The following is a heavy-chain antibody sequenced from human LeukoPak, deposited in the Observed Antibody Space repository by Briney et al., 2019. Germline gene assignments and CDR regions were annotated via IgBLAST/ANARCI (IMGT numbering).Heavy chain of an antibody. CDR1: GYTFTSYG. V-gene: IGHV1-18*01. CDR3: ARVRGIAARPDYNWFDP. CDR2: MSAYNGNT. J-gene: IGHJ5*02. Sequence: ASVKVSCKASGYTFTSYGISWLRQAPGQGLEWMGWMSAYNGNTNYAQKLQGRVTMTTDTSTSTAYMELRSLRSDDTAVYYCARVRGIAARPDYNWFDPWGQGTLVTVSS. D-gene: IGHD6-6*01.